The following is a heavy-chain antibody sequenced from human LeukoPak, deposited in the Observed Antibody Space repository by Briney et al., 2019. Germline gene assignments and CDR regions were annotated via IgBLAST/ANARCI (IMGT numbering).Heavy chain of an antibody. V-gene: IGHV3-23*01. J-gene: IGHJ4*02. CDR1: GFTFSSYA. CDR3: AEANYYDSSGTLDY. CDR2: ISGSGGST. Sequence: GGSLRLSCAASGFTFSSYAMSWVRQAPGKGLEWVSAISGSGGSTYYADSVKGRFTISRDNSKNTLYLQMNSLRAEDTAVYYCAEANYYDSSGTLDYWGQGTLVTVSS. D-gene: IGHD3-22*01.